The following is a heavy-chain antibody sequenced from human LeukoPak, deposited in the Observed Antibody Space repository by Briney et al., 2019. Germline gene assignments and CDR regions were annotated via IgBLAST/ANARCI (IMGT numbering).Heavy chain of an antibody. CDR1: GFTFSSYS. Sequence: GGSLRLSCAASGFTFSSYSMNWVRQAPGKGLEWVSSISSSSSYIYYADSVKGRFTISRDNAKNSLYLQMNSLRAEDTAVYYCARGGRGYSGYDLWYWGQGTLVTVSS. CDR2: ISSSSSYI. D-gene: IGHD5-12*01. V-gene: IGHV3-21*01. J-gene: IGHJ4*02. CDR3: ARGGRGYSGYDLWY.